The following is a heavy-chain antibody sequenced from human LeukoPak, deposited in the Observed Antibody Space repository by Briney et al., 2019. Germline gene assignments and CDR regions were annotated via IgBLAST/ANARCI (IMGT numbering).Heavy chain of an antibody. CDR3: AKAPYGDYYFDY. CDR1: GFTFDDYA. J-gene: IGHJ4*02. V-gene: IGHV3-9*01. CDR2: ISWNSDSI. Sequence: PGGSLRLSYAASGFTFDDYAMHWVRQAPGKGLEWVSGISWNSDSIGYADSVKGRFTISRDNAKNSLYLQMDSLRAEDTALYYCAKAPYGDYYFDYWGQGTLVTVSS. D-gene: IGHD4-17*01.